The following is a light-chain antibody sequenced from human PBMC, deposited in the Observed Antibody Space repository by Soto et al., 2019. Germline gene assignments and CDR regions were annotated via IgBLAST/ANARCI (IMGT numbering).Light chain of an antibody. V-gene: IGLV1-47*01. J-gene: IGLJ2*01. Sequence: QSVLTQPPSASGTPGQRVTISCSGSSSNIGSNYVYWYQQVPGTAPKLLIYRNNQRPSGVPDRFSGSKSGTSASLAISGLRYEEEDDYYCAGWDDSLSGVVFGGGTKLTVL. CDR1: SSNIGSNY. CDR3: AGWDDSLSGVV. CDR2: RNN.